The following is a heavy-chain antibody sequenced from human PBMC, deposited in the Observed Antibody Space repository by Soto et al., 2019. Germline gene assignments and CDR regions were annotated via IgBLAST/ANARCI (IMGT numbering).Heavy chain of an antibody. D-gene: IGHD5-18*01. Sequence: QLQLQESGSGLATPSHTLSLTCTVSGGSISNAAYSWSWIRQPPGKGLEWIGYIYPSGMPFYNPSLRSRVTISIDRSNDQFSLNLKSVTAADTAVYYCARERGGYGLFDSWGQGTLVTVSS. V-gene: IGHV4-30-2*01. CDR2: IYPSGMP. J-gene: IGHJ4*02. CDR3: ARERGGYGLFDS. CDR1: GGSISNAAYS.